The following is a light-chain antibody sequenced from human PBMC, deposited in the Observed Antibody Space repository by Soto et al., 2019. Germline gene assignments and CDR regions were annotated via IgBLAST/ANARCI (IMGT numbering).Light chain of an antibody. J-gene: IGLJ1*01. Sequence: QSALTQPAAVSASPGQSITSSCTGTSSDGGGYNYVSWYQQQSGKTPKLMIHEVSNRPSGVSSRFSGSKSGTPASLTISGLQAEDEADYYCSSSTSSRGYVFGIGTTVTVL. CDR2: EVS. CDR3: SSSTSSRGYV. CDR1: SSDGGGYNY. V-gene: IGLV2-14*01.